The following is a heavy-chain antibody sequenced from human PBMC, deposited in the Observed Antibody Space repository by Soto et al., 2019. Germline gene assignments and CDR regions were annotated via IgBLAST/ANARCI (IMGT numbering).Heavy chain of an antibody. CDR3: ARGAMANFDY. CDR2: FIAMLGTP. Sequence: SVKVSCKASGGTFGSQGIAWVRQAPGQGLEWMGGFIAMLGTPTYAKKVQGRATISADESLTSSYLELRSLRSEDTGVYFCARGAMANFDYWGQGTVVTSPQ. V-gene: IGHV1-69*13. CDR1: GGTFGSQG. J-gene: IGHJ4*02. D-gene: IGHD5-18*01.